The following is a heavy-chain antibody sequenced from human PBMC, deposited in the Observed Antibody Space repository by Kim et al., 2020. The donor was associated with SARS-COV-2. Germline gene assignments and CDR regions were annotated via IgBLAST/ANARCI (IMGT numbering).Heavy chain of an antibody. V-gene: IGHV3-21*03. CDR2: INITSGYE. CDR1: GFTFTTHN. CDR3: VSQPSSGWS. J-gene: IGHJ4*02. D-gene: IGHD6-13*01. Sequence: GGSLRLSCAVSGFTFTTHNMNWARQAPGKGLKWVSSINITSGYEYYADSVKGRFTISRDNAKNSVYPQMNNLRADDSGVYYCVSQPSSGWSWGQGMLVTVSS.